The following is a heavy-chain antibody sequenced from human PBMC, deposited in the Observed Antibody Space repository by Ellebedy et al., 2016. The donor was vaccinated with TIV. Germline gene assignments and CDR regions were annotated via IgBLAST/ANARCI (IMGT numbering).Heavy chain of an antibody. CDR3: VRARGQYLYGSGSYFTH. Sequence: MPSETLSLTCGVYNGSFAGYFWSWIRQPPGKGLEWNGEINPSGTPNYNPSLKSRLTMSVDTPKKQFSLRRTSVTAAATAVYYCVRARGQYLYGSGSYFTHWGQGRMVTVTS. D-gene: IGHD3-10*01. CDR1: NGSFAGYF. J-gene: IGHJ4*02. CDR2: INPSGTP. V-gene: IGHV4-34*01.